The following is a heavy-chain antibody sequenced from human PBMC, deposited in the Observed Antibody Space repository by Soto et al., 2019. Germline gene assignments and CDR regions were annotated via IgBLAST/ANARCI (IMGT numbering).Heavy chain of an antibody. Sequence: GGSLRLSCAASGFTFSSYAMTWVRQAPGKGLEWVSVISGSGGSTYYADSVKGRFTISRDNSKNTLYLQMNSLRAEDTAVYYCAKENGDFDYYYMDGWGKRSTVTVSS. CDR3: AKENGDFDYYYMDG. V-gene: IGHV3-23*01. J-gene: IGHJ6*03. CDR2: ISGSGGST. CDR1: GFTFSSYA. D-gene: IGHD4-17*01.